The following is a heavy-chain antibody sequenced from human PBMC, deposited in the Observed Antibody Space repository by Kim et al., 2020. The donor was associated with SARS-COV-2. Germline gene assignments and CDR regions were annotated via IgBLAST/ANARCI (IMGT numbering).Heavy chain of an antibody. CDR1: GFTFSGYW. J-gene: IGHJ4*02. CDR2: IRKDGSEK. Sequence: GGSLRLSCAASGFTFSGYWMTWVRQAPGKGLEWVANIRKDGSEKYYVDSVKGRCTISRDNADNSLYLQMNSLRAEDTAVYYCARVKEGLDYWGQGTLVTVSS. CDR3: ARVKEGLDY. V-gene: IGHV3-7*01.